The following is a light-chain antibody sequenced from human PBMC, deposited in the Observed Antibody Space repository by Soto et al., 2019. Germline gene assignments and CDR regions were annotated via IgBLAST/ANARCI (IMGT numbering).Light chain of an antibody. CDR1: SSNLGQNP. J-gene: IGLJ3*02. CDR3: AAWDDSLTGSWV. Sequence: QSVLTQPPSASGTPGQRVTISCSGSSSNLGQNPVHWYQQLPGTAPKLLIYSNSYRPSGVPDRFSGSKSGTSASLAISGLQSEDEVDYYCAAWDDSLTGSWVFGGGTKLTVL. V-gene: IGLV1-44*01. CDR2: SNS.